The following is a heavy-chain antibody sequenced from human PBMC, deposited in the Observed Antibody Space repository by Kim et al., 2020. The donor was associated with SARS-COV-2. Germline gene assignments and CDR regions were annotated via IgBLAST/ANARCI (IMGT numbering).Heavy chain of an antibody. Sequence: ASVKVSCKASGYSFTSYAVNWVRQAPGQGLEWLGYINTNIGDPTYAQGFTGRVVFSLDTSVSTAYLQITSLKAEDTAIYYCARDWGYAFWSGLRWFDPWG. J-gene: IGHJ5*02. CDR1: GYSFTSYA. CDR3: ARDWGYAFWSGLRWFDP. CDR2: INTNIGDP. V-gene: IGHV7-4-1*02. D-gene: IGHD3-3*01.